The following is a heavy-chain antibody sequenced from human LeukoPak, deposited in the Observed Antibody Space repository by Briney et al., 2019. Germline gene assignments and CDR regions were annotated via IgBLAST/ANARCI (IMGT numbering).Heavy chain of an antibody. CDR1: GATFNTDA. V-gene: IGHV1-69*04. D-gene: IGHD3-9*01. Sequence: SVKVSCKASGATFNTDAMNWVRQAPGQGLQWMGRIIPILATTYAPLFEDRLTITADKITNTAYMELRSLTSDDTATYFCVRHPTSFDWFRDWGQGTLVTVSS. CDR3: VRHPTSFDWFRD. J-gene: IGHJ4*02. CDR2: IIPILAT.